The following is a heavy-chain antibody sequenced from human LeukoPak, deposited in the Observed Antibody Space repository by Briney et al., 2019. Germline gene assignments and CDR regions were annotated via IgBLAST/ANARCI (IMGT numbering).Heavy chain of an antibody. CDR2: MNPNSGNT. Sequence: GASVKVSCKASGYTFTSYYMHWVRQAPGQGLEWMGWMNPNSGNTGCAQKFQGRVTMTRNTSISTAYMELSSLRSEDTAVYYCARVRSSSWYAGWFDPWGQGTLVTVSS. J-gene: IGHJ5*02. D-gene: IGHD6-13*01. CDR3: ARVRSSSWYAGWFDP. V-gene: IGHV1-8*02. CDR1: GYTFTSYY.